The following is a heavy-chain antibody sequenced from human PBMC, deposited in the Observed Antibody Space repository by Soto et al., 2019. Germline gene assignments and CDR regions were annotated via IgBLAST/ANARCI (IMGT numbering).Heavy chain of an antibody. D-gene: IGHD3-22*01. CDR3: ARSSITMIVVANNWFDP. V-gene: IGHV1-69*06. CDR1: GGTFSSYA. J-gene: IGHJ5*02. CDR2: IIPIFGTA. Sequence: QVQLVQSGAEVKKPGSSVKVSCKASGGTFSSYAISWVRQAPGQGLEWMGGIIPIFGTANYAQKFQGRVTITADKSTSTAYIELSSLRSEDTAVYYCARSSITMIVVANNWFDPWGQGTLVTVSS.